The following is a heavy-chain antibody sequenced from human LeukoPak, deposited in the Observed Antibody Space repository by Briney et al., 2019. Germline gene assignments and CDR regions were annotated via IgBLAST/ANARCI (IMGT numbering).Heavy chain of an antibody. V-gene: IGHV3-23*01. Sequence: GGSLRLSCAASGFAFRNSAMSWVRQAPGKGLEWVSAISGSGGSTYYADSVKGRFTISRDNSKNTLYLQMNSLRAEDTAVYYCAKGGGSYAFDIWGQGTMVTVSS. D-gene: IGHD1-26*01. CDR3: AKGGGSYAFDI. CDR2: ISGSGGST. J-gene: IGHJ3*02. CDR1: GFAFRNSA.